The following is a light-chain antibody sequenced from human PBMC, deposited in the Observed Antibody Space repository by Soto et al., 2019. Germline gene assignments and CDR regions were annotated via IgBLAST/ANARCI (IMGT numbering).Light chain of an antibody. CDR2: GAS. CDR1: QTISTN. J-gene: IGKJ1*01. CDR3: QDYSDWPTWT. Sequence: EIMMTQSPATLSVSPGERATLSCRASQTISTNLAWYQQKPGQAPRLLIYGASTRAAGIPARFSGSGSGTEFTLIISSLQSEDFAVYYCQDYSDWPTWTFGQGTKV. V-gene: IGKV3-15*01.